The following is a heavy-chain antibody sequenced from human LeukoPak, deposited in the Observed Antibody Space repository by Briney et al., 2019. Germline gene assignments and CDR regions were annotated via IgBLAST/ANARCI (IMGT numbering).Heavy chain of an antibody. CDR1: GGSISSSSYY. V-gene: IGHV4-39*07. CDR2: IYYSGST. Sequence: SETLSLTCTVSGGSISSSSYYWGWIRQPPGKGLEWIGSIYYSGSTNYNPSLKSRVTISVDTSKSQFSLKLSSVTAADTAVYYCARVGVATRPFREWGQGTLVTVSS. J-gene: IGHJ4*02. D-gene: IGHD5-12*01. CDR3: ARVGVATRPFRE.